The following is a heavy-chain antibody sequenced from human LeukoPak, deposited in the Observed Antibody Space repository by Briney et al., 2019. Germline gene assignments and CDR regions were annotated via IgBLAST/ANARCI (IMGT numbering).Heavy chain of an antibody. CDR1: GYKFTNYW. Sequence: HGESLKISCKASGYKFTNYWIGWVRQMPGKGLEWMTIIYPGDSETRYSPSFQGQVTIPADKSIGTMYLQWSSLKASDTAMYYRARALRTGQGDYVPVLWGQGTLVIVSS. CDR2: IYPGDSET. D-gene: IGHD4-17*01. CDR3: ARALRTGQGDYVPVL. J-gene: IGHJ4*02. V-gene: IGHV5-51*01.